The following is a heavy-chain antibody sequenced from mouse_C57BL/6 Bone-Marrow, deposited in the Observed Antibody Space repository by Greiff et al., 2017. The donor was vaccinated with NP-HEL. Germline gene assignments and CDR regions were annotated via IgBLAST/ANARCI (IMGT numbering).Heavy chain of an antibody. CDR2: IDPENGDT. V-gene: IGHV14-4*01. D-gene: IGHD6-1*01. Sequence: EVQLKESGAELVRPGASVKLSCTASGFNIKDDYMHWVKQRPEQGLEWIGWIDPENGDTEYASKFQGKATITADTSSNTAYLQLSSLTSEDTAVYYCTTPLSAWFAYWGQGTLVTVSA. J-gene: IGHJ3*01. CDR1: GFNIKDDY. CDR3: TTPLSAWFAY.